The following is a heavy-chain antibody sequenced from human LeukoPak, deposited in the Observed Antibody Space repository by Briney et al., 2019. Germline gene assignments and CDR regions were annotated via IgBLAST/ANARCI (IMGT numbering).Heavy chain of an antibody. V-gene: IGHV3-11*01. CDR3: ARYCFTMVQGVISQWFDP. D-gene: IGHD3-10*01. CDR1: GFTFSDYY. CDR2: ISSSGSTI. J-gene: IGHJ5*02. Sequence: PGGSLRLSCAASGFTFSDYYMSWIRQAPGKGLEWVSYISSSGSTIYYADSVKGRFTISGDNAKNSLYLQMNSLRAEDTAVYYCARYCFTMVQGVISQWFDPWGQGTLVTVSS.